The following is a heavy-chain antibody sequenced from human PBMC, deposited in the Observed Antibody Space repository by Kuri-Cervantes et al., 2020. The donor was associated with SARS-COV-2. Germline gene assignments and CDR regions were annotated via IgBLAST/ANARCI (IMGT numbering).Heavy chain of an antibody. Sequence: SVKVSCKASGGTFSSYAISWVRQAPGQGLEWMGGIIPIFGTANYAQKFQGRVTITTDESTSTAYMELSSLRSEDTAVYYCARLSYYYDSSGYYWGNWFDPWGQGTLVTVSS. CDR1: GGTFSSYA. CDR3: ARLSYYYDSSGYYWGNWFDP. CDR2: IIPIFGTA. D-gene: IGHD3-22*01. V-gene: IGHV1-69*05. J-gene: IGHJ5*02.